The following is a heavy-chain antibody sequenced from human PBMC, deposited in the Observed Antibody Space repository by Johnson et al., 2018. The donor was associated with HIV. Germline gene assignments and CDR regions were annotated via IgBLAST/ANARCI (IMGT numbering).Heavy chain of an antibody. Sequence: EVQLVESGGGLVQPGGSLRLSCAASGFTVSSNYMSWVRQAPGKGLEWVSVIYSGGSTYYADSVKGRFTISRDNSKNTLYLQRNSLRAEDTAVYSCARGAWGSGEDAFDIWGQGTMVTVSS. CDR2: IYSGGST. CDR3: ARGAWGSGEDAFDI. D-gene: IGHD7-27*01. CDR1: GFTVSSNY. V-gene: IGHV3-66*01. J-gene: IGHJ3*02.